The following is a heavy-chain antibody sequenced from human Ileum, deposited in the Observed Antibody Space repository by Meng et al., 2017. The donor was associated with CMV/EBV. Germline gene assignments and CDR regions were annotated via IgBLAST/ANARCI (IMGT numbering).Heavy chain of an antibody. CDR2: IRYDGSNK. CDR3: ARDRTFKMFSHLGY. D-gene: IGHD3-10*02. CDR1: GFTFSIYG. V-gene: IGHV3-30*02. Sequence: GESLKISCAASGFTFSIYGMHWVRQAPGKGLEWVAFIRYDGSNKYHADSVKGRFTISRDNSKNTLYLQMNSLRSEDTAVYYCARDRTFKMFSHLGYWGQGTLVTVSS. J-gene: IGHJ4*02.